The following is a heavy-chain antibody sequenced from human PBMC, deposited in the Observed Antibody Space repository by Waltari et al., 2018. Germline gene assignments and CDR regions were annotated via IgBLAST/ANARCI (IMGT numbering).Heavy chain of an antibody. J-gene: IGHJ4*02. V-gene: IGHV4-4*02. CDR1: GGSISSSNW. CDR3: ARDEGSGSYWDY. Sequence: VSGGSISSSNWWSWVRQPPGKGLEWIGEIYHSGSTNYNPSLKSRVTISVDKSKNQFSLKLSSVTAADTAVYYCARDEGSGSYWDYWGQGTLVTVSS. D-gene: IGHD1-26*01. CDR2: IYHSGST.